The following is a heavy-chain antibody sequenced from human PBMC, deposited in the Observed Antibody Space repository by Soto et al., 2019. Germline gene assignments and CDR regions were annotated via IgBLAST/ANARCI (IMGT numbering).Heavy chain of an antibody. CDR1: GYTFTNYG. V-gene: IGHV1-18*01. CDR3: ARASYCSSGSWYGVY. D-gene: IGHD2-15*01. CDR2: INTNTGNT. Sequence: QVQLVQSGTEVKTPGASVKVSCKASGYTFTNYGISWVRQAPGQGLEWMGWINTNTGNTKYAQKLQGRVTMTTDTSTSTAYMELRSLRSDDTAVYYCARASYCSSGSWYGVYWGQGTLVTVSS. J-gene: IGHJ4*02.